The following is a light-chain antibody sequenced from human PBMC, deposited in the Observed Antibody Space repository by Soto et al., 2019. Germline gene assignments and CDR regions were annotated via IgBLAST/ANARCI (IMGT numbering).Light chain of an antibody. J-gene: IGLJ1*01. CDR1: SSDVGSNNR. V-gene: IGLV2-18*02. CDR3: SSFTTSSTDV. Sequence: QSALTQPPSVSGSPGQSVAISCSGSSSDVGSNNRVSWYQQSPGTAPKLMIYDVTNRPSGVPDRFSGSQSGNTASLTISGLQAEDEADYYCSSFTTSSTDVFGTGTKVTVL. CDR2: DVT.